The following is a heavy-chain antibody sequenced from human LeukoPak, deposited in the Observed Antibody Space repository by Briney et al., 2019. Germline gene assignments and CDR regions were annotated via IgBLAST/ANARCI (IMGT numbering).Heavy chain of an antibody. J-gene: IGHJ5*02. V-gene: IGHV3-30*02. CDR2: IRFEGTEK. Sequence: PGGSLRLSCAASGFTFSYYGMHWVRQTPGKGLEWVAFIRFEGTEKFHADSVKGRFTISRDNYQNTLYLEMNSLRVEDTGVYYCAKDLMRDRWFGESWGQGTLVTVSS. CDR3: AKDLMRDRWFGES. CDR1: GFTFSYYG. D-gene: IGHD3-10*01.